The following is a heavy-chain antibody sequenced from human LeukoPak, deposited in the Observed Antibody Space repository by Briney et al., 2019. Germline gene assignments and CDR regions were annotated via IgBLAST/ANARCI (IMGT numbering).Heavy chain of an antibody. J-gene: IGHJ3*02. Sequence: GGSLRLSCAASGFTFSSYWMHWVRQAPGKGLEWISYLSSGSDSIFYADSVKGRLTISRDNAKNSLYLQMNSLRAEDTAVYYCARLAAPDAFDIWGQGTMVTVSS. CDR2: LSSGSDSI. V-gene: IGHV3-48*04. D-gene: IGHD6-13*01. CDR3: ARLAAPDAFDI. CDR1: GFTFSSYW.